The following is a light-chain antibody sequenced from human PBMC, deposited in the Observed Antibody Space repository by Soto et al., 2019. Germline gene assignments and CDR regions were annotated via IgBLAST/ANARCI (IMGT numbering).Light chain of an antibody. J-gene: IGLJ1*01. CDR2: EVN. CDR1: SSDVGGYNY. Sequence: QSALTQPPSASGSPGQSVTISCTGTSSDVGGYNYVSWYQQHPGKVPKLMVYEVNKRPSGVPARFSGSKSGNTASLTVSGLQADDEADYDCTSYAGGNNVVGTGTKLTVL. V-gene: IGLV2-8*01. CDR3: TSYAGGNNV.